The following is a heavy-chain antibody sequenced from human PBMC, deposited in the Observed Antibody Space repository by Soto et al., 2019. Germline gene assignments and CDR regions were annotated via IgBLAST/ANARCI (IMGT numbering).Heavy chain of an antibody. CDR3: ARDFSVISPFDP. D-gene: IGHD3-3*01. J-gene: IGHJ5*02. CDR1: GYTSTSYG. Sequence: ASVKVSCKASGYTSTSYGISWVRQAPGQGLEWMGWISAYNGNTNYAQKLQGRVTMTTDTSTSTAYMELRSLRSDDTAVYYCARDFSVISPFDPWGQGTLVTVSS. V-gene: IGHV1-18*01. CDR2: ISAYNGNT.